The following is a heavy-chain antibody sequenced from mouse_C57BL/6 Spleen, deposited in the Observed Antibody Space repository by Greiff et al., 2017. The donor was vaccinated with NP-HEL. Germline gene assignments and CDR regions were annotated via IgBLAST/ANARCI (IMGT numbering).Heavy chain of an antibody. CDR2: INPSTGGT. V-gene: IGHV1-42*01. CDR1: GYSFTGYY. D-gene: IGHD4-1*01. CDR3: ARKLGDYFDY. Sequence: VQLQQSGPELVKPGASVKISCKASGYSFTGYYMNWVKQSPEKSLEWIGEINPSTGGTTYNQKFKAKATLTVDKSSSTAYMQLKSLTSEDSAVYYCARKLGDYFDYWGQGTTLTVSS. J-gene: IGHJ2*01.